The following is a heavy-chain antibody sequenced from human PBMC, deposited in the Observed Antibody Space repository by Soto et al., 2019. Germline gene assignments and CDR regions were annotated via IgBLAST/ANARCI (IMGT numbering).Heavy chain of an antibody. D-gene: IGHD1-1*01. V-gene: IGHV1-8*02. CDR2: MSTASGQA. CDR3: ARGVDAGTDY. CDR1: GYTFTSYV. Sequence: QVPLVQSGLEVKEPGASVKVSCKASGYTFTSYVINWVRQATGQGFEWMGWMSTASGQAVSAEEFQGRLTMTRDISTTTAYMELSSLRIEDTAVYYCARGVDAGTDYWGQGTLVTVSS. J-gene: IGHJ4*02.